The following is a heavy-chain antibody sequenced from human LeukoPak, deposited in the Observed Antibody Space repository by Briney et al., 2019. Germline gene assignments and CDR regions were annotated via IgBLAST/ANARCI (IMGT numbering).Heavy chain of an antibody. CDR3: AKVGSSGWFYYFDY. D-gene: IGHD6-19*01. V-gene: IGHV3-48*01. J-gene: IGHJ4*02. CDR1: GFTFSSYN. Sequence: GGSLRLSCAASGFTFSSYNMNWVRQAPGKGLEWVSYISSSSHSIYYADSVKGRFTISRDNSKNTLYLQMNSLRAEDTAVYYCAKVGSSGWFYYFDYWGQGTLVTVSS. CDR2: ISSSSHSI.